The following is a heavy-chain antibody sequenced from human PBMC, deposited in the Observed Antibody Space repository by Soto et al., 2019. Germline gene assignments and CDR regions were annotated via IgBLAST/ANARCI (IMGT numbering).Heavy chain of an antibody. CDR3: ARVVRFFGGHAGY. D-gene: IGHD3-3*01. J-gene: IGHJ4*02. CDR2: ISYDGNKK. Sequence: QVQLVESGGAVVQXGRXXXXSCAASGFTFINHGIHWVRQAPGKGLEWLAVISYDGNKKSYADSVKGRFTISRDNSKSTVFLQLNNPTPEDTALYYCARVVRFFGGHAGYWGQGTLVTVSS. V-gene: IGHV3-30*03. CDR1: GFTFINHG.